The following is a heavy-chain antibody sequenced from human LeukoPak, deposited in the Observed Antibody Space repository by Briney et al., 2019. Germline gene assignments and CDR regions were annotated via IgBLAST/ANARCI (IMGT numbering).Heavy chain of an antibody. CDR1: GGSISSYY. CDR3: ARDILTRDAFDI. D-gene: IGHD2-15*01. CDR2: LYTSGST. Sequence: SETLSLTCTVSGGSISSYYWSWIRQPAGKGLEWIGRLYTSGSTNYNPSLKSRVTMSVDTSKNQFSLKLSSVTAADTAVYYCARDILTRDAFDIWGQGTMVTVSS. J-gene: IGHJ3*02. V-gene: IGHV4-4*07.